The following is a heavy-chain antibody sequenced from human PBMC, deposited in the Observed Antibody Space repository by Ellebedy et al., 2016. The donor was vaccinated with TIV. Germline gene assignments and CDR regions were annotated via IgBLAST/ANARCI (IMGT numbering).Heavy chain of an antibody. Sequence: PGGSLRLSCAASGFTFSNYAMTWVRQAPGKGLEWVSSISGSGASTYYADSVKGRFTISRDNSKDTLYLQGNSLRAEDTAIYFCAKHPAVGSYYYMDVWGKGTTVTVSS. V-gene: IGHV3-23*01. CDR2: ISGSGAST. J-gene: IGHJ6*03. CDR1: GFTFSNYA. CDR3: AKHPAVGSYYYMDV. D-gene: IGHD3-10*01.